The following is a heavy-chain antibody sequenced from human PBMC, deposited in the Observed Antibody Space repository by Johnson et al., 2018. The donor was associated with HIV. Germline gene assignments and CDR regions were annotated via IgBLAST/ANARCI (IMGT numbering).Heavy chain of an antibody. J-gene: IGHJ3*02. D-gene: IGHD3-10*01. CDR2: IGTAGDT. Sequence: VQLVESGGVVVQPGGSLRLSCAASGFTFSNYDMYWVRQATGKGLEWVSGIGTAGDTYYADSLKGRFTISRDNSKNTLYLQMNSLRAEDTAVYYCASTGSGSDDAFDIWGQGTMVTVSS. V-gene: IGHV3-13*01. CDR3: ASTGSGSDDAFDI. CDR1: GFTFSNYD.